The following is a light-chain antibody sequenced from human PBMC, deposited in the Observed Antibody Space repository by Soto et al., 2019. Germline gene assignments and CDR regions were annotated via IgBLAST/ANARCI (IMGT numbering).Light chain of an antibody. CDR2: DES. CDR1: QSASSSY. Sequence: EIVLTQSPGTLSLSPGDRAPLSCRASQSASSSYLAWYQQKPGQDTRLIIYDESNRATSIPDSFSGSGSGTERTLTISSLQSDEVAVYHCKKYNNRHPTFGQVT. CDR3: KKYNNRHPT. J-gene: IGKJ5*01. V-gene: IGKV3D-20*02.